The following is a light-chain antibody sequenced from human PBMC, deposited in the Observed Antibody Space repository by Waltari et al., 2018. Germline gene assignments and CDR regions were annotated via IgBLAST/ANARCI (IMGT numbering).Light chain of an antibody. CDR1: QSISFS. J-gene: IGKJ4*01. CDR3: QQSYTTPLT. CDR2: GAS. Sequence: DIQMTQSPSSLSASVGDRVTISCRASQSISFSLNWYQQKLGQAPRLLIYGASSLQFGVPSKFSGSGSGTDFTLTISGLQPDDIATYYCQQSYTTPLTFGGGTKVEIK. V-gene: IGKV1-39*01.